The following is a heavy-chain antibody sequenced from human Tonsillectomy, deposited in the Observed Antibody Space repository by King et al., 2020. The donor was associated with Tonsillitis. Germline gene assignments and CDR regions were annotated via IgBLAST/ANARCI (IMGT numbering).Heavy chain of an antibody. Sequence: VQLVESGGGMVQPGGSLRLSCAASGFTFSSYGMHWVRQAPGKGLEWVAFIRYDGSNKYYADSVKGRFTISRDNSKNTLYLQMNSLRAEDTAVYYCAKESGYYYDSSGYSYGAYFDYWGQGTLVTVSS. CDR1: GFTFSSYG. V-gene: IGHV3-30*02. CDR2: IRYDGSNK. D-gene: IGHD3-22*01. CDR3: AKESGYYYDSSGYSYGAYFDY. J-gene: IGHJ4*02.